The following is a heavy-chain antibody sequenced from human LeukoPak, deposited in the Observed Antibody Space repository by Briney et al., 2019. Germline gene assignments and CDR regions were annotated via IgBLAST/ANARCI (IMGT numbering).Heavy chain of an antibody. Sequence: GGSLRLSCAASGFTFRSYGMHWVRQAPGKGLEWVAVIWYDGSNKYYADSVKGRFTVSRDNSKNTLYLQTNRLRAEDTAVYYCATAVASSSGWYADYWGQGTLVTVSS. D-gene: IGHD6-19*01. CDR1: GFTFRSYG. CDR3: ATAVASSSGWYADY. J-gene: IGHJ4*02. CDR2: IWYDGSNK. V-gene: IGHV3-33*01.